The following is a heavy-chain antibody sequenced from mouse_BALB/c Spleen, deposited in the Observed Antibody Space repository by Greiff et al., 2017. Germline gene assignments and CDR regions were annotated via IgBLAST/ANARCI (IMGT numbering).Heavy chain of an antibody. CDR3: ARSDSSGYVDAMDY. Sequence: VQLQQSGPELVKPGASVKISCKASGYTFTDYYMNWVKQSHGKSLEWIGLVNPNNGGTSYNQKFKGKATLTVDKSSSTAYMELRSLTSEDSAVYYCARSDSSGYVDAMDYWGQGTSVTVSS. V-gene: IGHV1-26*01. CDR2: VNPNNGGT. CDR1: GYTFTDYY. D-gene: IGHD3-2*01. J-gene: IGHJ4*01.